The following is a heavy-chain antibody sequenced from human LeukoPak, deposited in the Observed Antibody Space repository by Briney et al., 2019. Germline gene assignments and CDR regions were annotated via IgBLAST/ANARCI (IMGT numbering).Heavy chain of an antibody. J-gene: IGHJ4*02. CDR3: ARGGILDY. D-gene: IGHD3-9*01. CDR2: TSSSGNMI. V-gene: IGHV3-48*03. Sequence: GGSLRLSCAASGFTFSNYEMNWVRQAPGKGLEWVPYTSSSGNMIYYADSVKGRFTISRDNAKNSLYLQMNSLRAEDTAVYYCARGGILDYWGQGTLVTVSS. CDR1: GFTFSNYE.